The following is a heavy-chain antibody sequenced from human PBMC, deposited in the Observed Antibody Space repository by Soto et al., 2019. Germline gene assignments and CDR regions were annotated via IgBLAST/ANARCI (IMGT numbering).Heavy chain of an antibody. Sequence: GGSLILSCTASGFTFTNYFMHWVRQVPGKGLVWVSRISSDGSSTSYADSVKGRFTISRDNAKNTLYLQMNSLRAEDTAVYYCARYHYDSSGYYYLDYWGQGALVTVSS. J-gene: IGHJ4*02. CDR2: ISSDGSST. CDR3: ARYHYDSSGYYYLDY. CDR1: GFTFTNYF. D-gene: IGHD3-22*01. V-gene: IGHV3-74*01.